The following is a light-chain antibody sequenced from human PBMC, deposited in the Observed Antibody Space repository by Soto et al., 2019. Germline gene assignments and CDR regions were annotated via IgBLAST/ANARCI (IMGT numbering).Light chain of an antibody. J-gene: IGLJ1*01. CDR2: EGS. Sequence: SVLTQPASVSGSPGQSITISCTGASSDVGRYNIVSWYQQHPGKAPKLMIYEGSKRPSGVSDRFSGSKSGNTASLTISGLQAEDEADYYCCSYAGSSTYVFGTGTKVTVL. CDR1: SSDVGRYNI. CDR3: CSYAGSSTYV. V-gene: IGLV2-23*01.